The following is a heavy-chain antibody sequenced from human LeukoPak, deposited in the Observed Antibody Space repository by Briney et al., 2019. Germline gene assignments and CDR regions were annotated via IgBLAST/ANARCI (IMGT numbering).Heavy chain of an antibody. CDR3: ARDLNYYDSSGYYSGAFDI. D-gene: IGHD3-22*01. J-gene: IGHJ3*02. V-gene: IGHV3-21*01. Sequence: VSLRLSCAASGFTFSRYNMNWVRQAPGKGLEWVSSISSSSSYIYYADSVKGRFTISRDNAKNSLYLQMNSLRAEDTAVYYCARDLNYYDSSGYYSGAFDIWGQGTMVTVSS. CDR2: ISSSSSYI. CDR1: GFTFSRYN.